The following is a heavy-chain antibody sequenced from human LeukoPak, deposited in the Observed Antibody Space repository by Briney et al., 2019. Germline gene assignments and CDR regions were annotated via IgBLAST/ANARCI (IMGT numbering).Heavy chain of an antibody. CDR1: GGSFSGYY. CDR2: INHSGST. D-gene: IGHD2-8*02. J-gene: IGHJ4*02. Sequence: KSSETLSLTCAVYGGSFSGYYWSWIRQPPGKGLEWIGEINHSGSTNYNPSLKSRVTISVDTSKNQFSLKLSSVTAADTAVYYCARGRRTGGLLYDYWGQGTLVTVSS. V-gene: IGHV4-34*01. CDR3: ARGRRTGGLLYDY.